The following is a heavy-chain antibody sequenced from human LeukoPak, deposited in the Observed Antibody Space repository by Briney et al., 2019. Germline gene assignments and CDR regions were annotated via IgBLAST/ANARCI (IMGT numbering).Heavy chain of an antibody. CDR2: IYYSGST. CDR1: GGPISSYY. J-gene: IGHJ6*03. Sequence: SETLSLTCTVSGGPISSYYWSWIRQPPGKGLEWIGYIYYSGSTNYNPSLKSRVTISVDTSKNQFSLKLSSVTAADTAVYYCARAHRGYDYELYYYYYYMDVWGKGTTVTVSS. D-gene: IGHD5-12*01. CDR3: ARAHRGYDYELYYYYYYMDV. V-gene: IGHV4-59*01.